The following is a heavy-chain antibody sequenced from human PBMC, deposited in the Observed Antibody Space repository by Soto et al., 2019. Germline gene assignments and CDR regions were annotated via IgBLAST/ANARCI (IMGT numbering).Heavy chain of an antibody. V-gene: IGHV3-23*01. J-gene: IGHJ5*02. CDR2: ISGSGGST. CDR1: GFTFSSYA. CDR3: AKSGGYSGYDSFNWFDP. D-gene: IGHD5-12*01. Sequence: GGSLRLSCAASGFTFSSYAMSWVRQAPGKGLEWVSAISGSGGSTYYADSVKGRFTISRDNSKNTLYLQMNSLRAEDTAVYYCAKSGGYSGYDSFNWFDPWGQGTLVTVSS.